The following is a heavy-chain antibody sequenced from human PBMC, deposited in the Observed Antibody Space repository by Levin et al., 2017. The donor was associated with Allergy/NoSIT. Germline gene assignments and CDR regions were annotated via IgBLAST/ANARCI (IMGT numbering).Heavy chain of an antibody. CDR2: ISSSGSTI. CDR3: ARYYSGVAAAGTDYYYGMDV. V-gene: IGHV3-11*01. J-gene: IGHJ6*02. Sequence: SCAASGFTFSDYYMSWIRQAPGKGLEWVSYISSSGSTIYYADSVKGRFTISRDNAKNSLYLQMNSLRAEDTAVYYCARYYSGVAAAGTDYYYGMDVWGQGTTVTVSS. CDR1: GFTFSDYY. D-gene: IGHD6-13*01.